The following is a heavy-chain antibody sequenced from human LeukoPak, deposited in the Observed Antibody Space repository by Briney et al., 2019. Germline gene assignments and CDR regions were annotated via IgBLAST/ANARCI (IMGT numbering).Heavy chain of an antibody. V-gene: IGHV3-7*01. CDR2: IKQDGSEK. CDR1: GYIFNNYA. J-gene: IGHJ4*02. Sequence: GGSLRLSCVASGYIFNNYAVSWVRQAPGMGLEWVANIKQDGSEKYYEDSVKGRFTISRDNAKNSLYLQMNSLRAEDTAVYYCARDREGDNGYEGFDYWGQGTLVTVSS. CDR3: ARDREGDNGYEGFDY. D-gene: IGHD5-12*01.